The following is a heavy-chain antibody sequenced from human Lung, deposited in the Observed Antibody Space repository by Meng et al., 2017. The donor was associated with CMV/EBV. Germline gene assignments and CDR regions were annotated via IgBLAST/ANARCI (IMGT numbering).Heavy chain of an antibody. V-gene: IGHV3-30*04. CDR1: TFSSSA. CDR2: ISYDGSNK. D-gene: IGHD3-3*01. CDR3: ARDRRGGPIFGVVTNYFDY. Sequence: TFSSSAMHWVRQAPGKGLEWVAVISYDGSNKYYADSVKGRFTISRDNSKNTLYLQMNSLRAEDTAVYYCARDRRGGPIFGVVTNYFDYWGQGTLVTVSS. J-gene: IGHJ4*02.